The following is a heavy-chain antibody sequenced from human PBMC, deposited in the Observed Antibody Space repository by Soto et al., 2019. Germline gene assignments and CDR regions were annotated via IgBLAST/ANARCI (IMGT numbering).Heavy chain of an antibody. D-gene: IGHD5-12*01. Sequence: QVQLVESGGGVVQPGRSLRLSCAASGFTFDNYYIHWVRQAPGKGLEWVAVISYDGSNKYYADSVKGRFTISRDNSKNALYLQMNSLRAEDTAVYYCAKDLGYSGYGVCDYWGQGTLVTFSS. CDR2: ISYDGSNK. V-gene: IGHV3-30*18. J-gene: IGHJ4*02. CDR3: AKDLGYSGYGVCDY. CDR1: GFTFDNYY.